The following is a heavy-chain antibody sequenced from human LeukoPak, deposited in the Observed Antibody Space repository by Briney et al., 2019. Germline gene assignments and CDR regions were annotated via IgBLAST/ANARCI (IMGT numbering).Heavy chain of an antibody. CDR2: ISGSGSST. Sequence: PGGSLRLSCAASGFIFSSYAMSWVRQAPGKGLEWVSTISGSGSSTYYADSVKGRFTISRDNSKNTLYLQMNSLRAEDTAVYHCAKSRDYVWGSYRPFDYWGQGALVTVSS. CDR3: AKSRDYVWGSYRPFDY. V-gene: IGHV3-23*01. J-gene: IGHJ4*02. D-gene: IGHD3-16*02. CDR1: GFIFSSYA.